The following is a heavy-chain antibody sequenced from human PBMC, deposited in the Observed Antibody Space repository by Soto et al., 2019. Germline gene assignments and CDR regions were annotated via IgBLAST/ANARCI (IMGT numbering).Heavy chain of an antibody. D-gene: IGHD2-2*01. CDR3: ATTVVPAAPFHYYYYGMDV. V-gene: IGHV1-24*01. CDR1: GYTLTELS. J-gene: IGHJ6*02. Sequence: ASVKVSCKVSGYTLTELSMHWVRQAPGKGLEWMGGFDPEDGETIYAQKFQGRVTMTEDTSTDTAYMELSSLRSEDTAVYYCATTVVPAAPFHYYYYGMDVWGQGTTVTVSS. CDR2: FDPEDGET.